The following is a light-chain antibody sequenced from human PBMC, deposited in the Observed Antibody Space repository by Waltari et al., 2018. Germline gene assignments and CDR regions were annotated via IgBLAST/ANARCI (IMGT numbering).Light chain of an antibody. CDR3: CSYAGSYTYV. CDR1: RSDVGGDNS. CDR2: DVS. V-gene: IGLV2-11*01. J-gene: IGLJ1*01. Sequence: HSALTQPRSVAGSPGQSVTITCTGTRSDVGGDNSFSWYQQHPGKGPQLMIYDVSKRPSGVPDRFSGSKSGNTASLTISGLQAEDEADYYCCSYAGSYTYVFGTGTKVTVL.